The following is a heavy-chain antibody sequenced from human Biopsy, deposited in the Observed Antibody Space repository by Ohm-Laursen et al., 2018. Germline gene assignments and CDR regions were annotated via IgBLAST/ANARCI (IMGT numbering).Heavy chain of an antibody. Sequence: SLRLSCTAPGFTFRTYGMHWVRQAPGRGLEWVAAVSSDGKNKHYADSVQGRFTISRDNSKNTVDLQMNSLRAEDTAVHYCAKGLYSGSYYYDSWGQGTLVTVSS. CDR2: VSSDGKNK. CDR3: AKGLYSGSYYYDS. D-gene: IGHD1-26*01. J-gene: IGHJ4*02. CDR1: GFTFRTYG. V-gene: IGHV3-30*18.